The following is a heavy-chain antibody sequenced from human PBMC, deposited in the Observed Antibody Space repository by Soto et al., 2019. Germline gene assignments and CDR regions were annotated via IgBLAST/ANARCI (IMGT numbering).Heavy chain of an antibody. D-gene: IGHD1-7*01. Sequence: EVQLLESGGGLVQPGGSLRLSCAASGFTFSSYAMSWVRQTPGKGLEWVSAISGSRSSTYYADSMKRRFTISRDNSKYTLYLQMNILRAEDTAVYYCAKVPQGITGTRFDHWGQGTLVTVSS. CDR2: ISGSRSST. CDR3: AKVPQGITGTRFDH. CDR1: GFTFSSYA. V-gene: IGHV3-23*01. J-gene: IGHJ5*02.